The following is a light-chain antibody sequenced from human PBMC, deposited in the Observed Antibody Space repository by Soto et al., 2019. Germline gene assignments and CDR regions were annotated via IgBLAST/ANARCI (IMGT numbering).Light chain of an antibody. J-gene: IGLJ2*01. CDR2: SNN. CDR3: AAWDDSLNGPV. CDR1: RSNIGRNT. Sequence: QTVVTQPPSASGTPGQRVAISCSGGRSNIGRNTVNWYQQLPGTAPKLLIFSNNHRPSGVPDRFSGSKSGTSASLAISGLQSEDEADYYCAAWDDSLNGPVFGGGTKVTVL. V-gene: IGLV1-44*01.